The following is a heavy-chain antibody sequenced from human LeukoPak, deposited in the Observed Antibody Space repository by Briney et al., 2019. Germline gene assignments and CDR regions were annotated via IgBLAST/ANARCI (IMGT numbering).Heavy chain of an antibody. V-gene: IGHV3-7*04. Sequence: GGSLRLSCAASGFTFSNFWMTWIRQAPGKGLEWVANIKQDGLEKYYVDSVEGRFTVSRDNTKNTLLLQMDSLRAEDTGVYYCARGSSGYYCDHFQTWGQGSLVTVSS. CDR2: IKQDGLEK. CDR1: GFTFSNFW. J-gene: IGHJ1*01. D-gene: IGHD3-22*01. CDR3: ARGSSGYYCDHFQT.